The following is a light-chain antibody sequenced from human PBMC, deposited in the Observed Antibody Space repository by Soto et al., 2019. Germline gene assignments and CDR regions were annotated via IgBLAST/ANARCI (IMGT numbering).Light chain of an antibody. J-gene: IGKJ1*01. CDR2: DAS. V-gene: IGKV3-11*01. Sequence: EIVLTQSPATLSLSPGERATLSCRASQSISKYLAWYQQKPGQAPRLLIHDASNRATGIPARFSGSGSGTDFTLTISSLEPEGSAVYYCQQRTNWWTFGQGTKVEIK. CDR3: QQRTNWWT. CDR1: QSISKY.